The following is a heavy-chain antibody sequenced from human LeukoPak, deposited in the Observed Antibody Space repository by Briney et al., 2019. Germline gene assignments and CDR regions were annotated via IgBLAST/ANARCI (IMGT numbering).Heavy chain of an antibody. CDR1: GYTFTSYG. CDR2: ISAYNGNT. Sequence: GASVKVSCKASGYTFTSYGISWVRQAPGQGLEWMGWISAYNGNTNYAQKLQGRVTMTTDTSTSTAYMELRSLRSDDTAVYYCAREERPPYYYYGMDVWGQGTTVTVSS. D-gene: IGHD1-1*01. CDR3: AREERPPYYYYGMDV. J-gene: IGHJ6*02. V-gene: IGHV1-18*01.